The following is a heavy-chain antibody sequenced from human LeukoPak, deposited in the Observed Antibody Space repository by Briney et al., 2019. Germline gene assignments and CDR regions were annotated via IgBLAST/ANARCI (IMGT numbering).Heavy chain of an antibody. CDR2: IYYSGST. V-gene: IGHV4-39*07. CDR1: GGSISSSSYY. Sequence: SETLSLTCTVSGGSISSSSYYWGWTRQPPGKGLEWIGSIYYSGSTYYNPSLKSRVTISVDTSKNQFSLKLSSVTAADTAVYYCARATYGYDVFDYWGQGTLVTVSS. J-gene: IGHJ4*02. CDR3: ARATYGYDVFDY. D-gene: IGHD5-12*01.